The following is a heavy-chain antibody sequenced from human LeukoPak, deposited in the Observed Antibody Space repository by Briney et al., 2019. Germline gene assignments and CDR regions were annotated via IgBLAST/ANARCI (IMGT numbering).Heavy chain of an antibody. CDR3: ARDFGFSGDSWFDTFDV. V-gene: IGHV4-38-2*02. CDR2: IYHSGST. CDR1: GYSISSGYY. Sequence: SETLSLTCTVSGYSISSGYYWGWIRPPPGKGLEWIGSIYHSGSTYYNPSLKSRVTISVDTSKNQFSLKLSSVTAADTAVYYCARDFGFSGDSWFDTFDVWGQGTLVTVSS. D-gene: IGHD4-17*01. J-gene: IGHJ3*01.